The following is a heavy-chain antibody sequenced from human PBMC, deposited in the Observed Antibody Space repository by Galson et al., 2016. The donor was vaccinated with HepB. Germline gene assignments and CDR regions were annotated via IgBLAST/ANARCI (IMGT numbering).Heavy chain of an antibody. CDR1: GFSFSNYW. D-gene: IGHD3-10*01. CDR3: ARDMAKFDC. Sequence: SLRLSCAASGFSFSNYWMRWVRQAPGKGLDWVAVISYNGNYTYYADSLKGRFTISRDNSKNTLSLQMNSLRPDDTAVYYCARDMAKFDCWGQGTLVTVSS. V-gene: IGHV3-30*03. CDR2: ISYNGNYT. J-gene: IGHJ4*02.